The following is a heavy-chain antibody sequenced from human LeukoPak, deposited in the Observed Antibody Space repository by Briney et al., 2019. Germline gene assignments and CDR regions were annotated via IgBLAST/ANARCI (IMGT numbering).Heavy chain of an antibody. J-gene: IGHJ4*02. CDR1: GGSFSGYY. CDR2: INHSGST. D-gene: IGHD5-12*01. V-gene: IGHV4-34*01. CDR3: ARTQRGYSGYDYVYYFDY. Sequence: SETLSLTCAVYGGSFSGYYWSWIRQPPGKGLELIGEINHSGSTNYNPSLKSRVTISVDTSKNQFSLKLSSVTAADTAVYYCARTQRGYSGYDYVYYFDYWGQGTLVTVSS.